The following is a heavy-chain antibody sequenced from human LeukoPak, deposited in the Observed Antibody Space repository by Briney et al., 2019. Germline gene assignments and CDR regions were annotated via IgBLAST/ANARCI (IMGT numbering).Heavy chain of an antibody. V-gene: IGHV4-59*01. D-gene: IGHD3-10*01. CDR1: GGSISSYY. J-gene: IGHJ6*02. CDR2: IYYSGST. Sequence: PSETLSLTCTVSGGSISSYYWSWIRQPLGKGLEWIGYIYYSGSTNYNPSLKSRVTISVDTSKNQFSLKLSSVTAADTAVYYCASLHGSGVDYYYGMDVWGQGTTVTVSS. CDR3: ASLHGSGVDYYYGMDV.